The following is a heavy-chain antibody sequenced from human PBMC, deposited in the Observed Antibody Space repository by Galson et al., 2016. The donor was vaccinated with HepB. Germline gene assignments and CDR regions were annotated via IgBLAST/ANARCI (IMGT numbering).Heavy chain of an antibody. V-gene: IGHV3-21*01. CDR1: GFAFHTYS. J-gene: IGHJ4*02. Sequence: SLRLSCAASGFAFHTYSMNWVRQSPAKGLEWVSSISRSSANIYYADSARGRFTISRDNAKNSLFLQMNSLRAEDTAVYYCVRGDYDSSSFVGGQWGQGTLVTVSS. CDR3: VRGDYDSSSFVGGQ. D-gene: IGHD3-22*01. CDR2: ISRSSANI.